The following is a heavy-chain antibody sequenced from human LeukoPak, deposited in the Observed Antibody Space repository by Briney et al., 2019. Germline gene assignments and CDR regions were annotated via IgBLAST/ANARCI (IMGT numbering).Heavy chain of an antibody. J-gene: IGHJ3*02. CDR3: ATVNYGSGSAFDI. D-gene: IGHD3-10*01. CDR1: GGSISSSSYY. V-gene: IGHV4-39*01. Sequence: SETLSLTCTVSGGSISSSSYYWGWIRQPPGKGLEWIGSIYYSGSTYYNPSPKSRVTISVDTSKNQFSLKLSSVTAADTAVYYCATVNYGSGSAFDIWGQGTMVTVSS. CDR2: IYYSGST.